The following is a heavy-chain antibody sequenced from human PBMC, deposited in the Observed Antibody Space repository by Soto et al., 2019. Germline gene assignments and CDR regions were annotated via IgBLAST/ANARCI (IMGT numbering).Heavy chain of an antibody. CDR2: IDSGGSP. J-gene: IGHJ4*02. D-gene: IGHD5-12*01. Sequence: GGSLRLSFAAPGFTVYTNYMTWVRQAPGKGLEFVSLIDSGGSPYYADSVKGRFTISRDISKNTLYLQMNILRAEDTAVYYCARLSRNSGYDSPDYWGQGTLVTVSS. CDR1: GFTVYTNY. V-gene: IGHV3-53*01. CDR3: ARLSRNSGYDSPDY.